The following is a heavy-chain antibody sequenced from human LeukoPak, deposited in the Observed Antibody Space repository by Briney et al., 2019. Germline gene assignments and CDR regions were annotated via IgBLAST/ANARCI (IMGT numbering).Heavy chain of an antibody. J-gene: IGHJ4*02. CDR3: AKGDYSGSYYFDC. CDR2: ITDTGDTT. V-gene: IGHV3-23*01. Sequence: GGSLRLSCAASGFTFSSFGMNWVRQAPGKGLEWVSAITDTGDTTYYADSVKGRFTISRDNSKNTLYLQMNSLRAEDTAVYYCAKGDYSGSYYFDCWGQGTLVTVSS. D-gene: IGHD1-26*01. CDR1: GFTFSSFG.